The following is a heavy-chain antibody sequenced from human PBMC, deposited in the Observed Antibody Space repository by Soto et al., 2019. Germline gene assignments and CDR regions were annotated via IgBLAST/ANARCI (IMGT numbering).Heavy chain of an antibody. CDR2: IIPIFGTV. CDR3: ERGNHRWLQLWYFDL. J-gene: IGHJ2*01. V-gene: IGHV1-69*12. D-gene: IGHD5-12*01. CDR1: GGTFSNYP. Sequence: QVQLVQSGAEVKKPGSSVKVSCKASGGTFSNYPISWVRHAPGQGLEWMGGIIPIFGTVNYAQKFQGRVTITEDESTSTAYMELRSLRSEDTAVYYCERGNHRWLQLWYFDLWGRGTLVTVSS.